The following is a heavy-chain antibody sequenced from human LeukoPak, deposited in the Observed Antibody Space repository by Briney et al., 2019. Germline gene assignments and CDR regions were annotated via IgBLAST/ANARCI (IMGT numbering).Heavy chain of an antibody. CDR3: ARDTDYNGNYFDY. CDR1: GFTFSSYA. J-gene: IGHJ4*02. CDR2: ISYDGSNK. V-gene: IGHV3-30*04. D-gene: IGHD4-11*01. Sequence: GRSLRLSCAASGFTFSSYAMHWVRQAPGKGLEWVAAISYDGSNKYYADSVKGRFTISRDNSKNTLYLQMNSLRAEDTAVYYCARDTDYNGNYFDYWGQGTLVTVSS.